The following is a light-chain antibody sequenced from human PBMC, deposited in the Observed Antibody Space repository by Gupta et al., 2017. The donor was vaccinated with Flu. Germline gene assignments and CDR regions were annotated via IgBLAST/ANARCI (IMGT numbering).Light chain of an antibody. CDR3: QQYGSSRWT. J-gene: IGKJ1*01. CDR1: QSVSSSY. CDR2: GAS. Sequence: ERATLSCRASQSVSSSYVAWYQQKPGQAPRLLIYGASSRATGIPDRFSGSGSGTDFTLTISRLEPEDFSVYYCQQYGSSRWTFGQGTKVEIK. V-gene: IGKV3-20*01.